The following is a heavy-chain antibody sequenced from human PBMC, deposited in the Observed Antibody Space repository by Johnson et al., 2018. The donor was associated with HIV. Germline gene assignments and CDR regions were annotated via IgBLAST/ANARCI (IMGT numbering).Heavy chain of an antibody. J-gene: IGHJ3*02. D-gene: IGHD2-21*02. CDR3: AKDLVVVTARGAFDI. V-gene: IGHV3-7*01. Sequence: VESVKGRFTISRDNAKNSLDLQMNSLRAEDTAVYYCAKDLVVVTARGAFDIWGQGTMVTVSS.